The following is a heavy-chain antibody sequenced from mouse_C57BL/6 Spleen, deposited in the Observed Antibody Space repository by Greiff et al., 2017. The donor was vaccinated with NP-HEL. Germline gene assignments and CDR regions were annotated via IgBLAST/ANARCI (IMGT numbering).Heavy chain of an antibody. V-gene: IGHV3-6*01. CDR3: ARVRGYSKYAMDY. CDR2: ISYDGSN. Sequence: EVKLMESGPGLVKPSQSLSLTCSVTGYSITSGYYWNWIRQFPGNKLEWMGYISYDGSNNYNPSLKNRISITRDTSKNQFFLTLNSVTTEDTATYYCARVRGYSKYAMDYWGQGTSVTVSS. CDR1: GYSITSGYY. J-gene: IGHJ4*01. D-gene: IGHD2-5*01.